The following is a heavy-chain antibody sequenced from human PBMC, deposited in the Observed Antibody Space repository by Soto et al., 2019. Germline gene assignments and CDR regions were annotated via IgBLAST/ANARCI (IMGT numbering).Heavy chain of an antibody. D-gene: IGHD5-18*01. CDR3: ARDRLMATAGTARHYFGLDV. V-gene: IGHV4-31*03. CDR2: IYYSGNT. Sequence: QVQLQESGPGLVKPSQTLSLTCTVSGGSIRSGGYYWSWVRQNPRKGLEWIGNIYYSGNTYYNPSLTGRLTISVDTSKNQFSLNLSSVTAADTAVYYCARDRLMATAGTARHYFGLDVWGQGTTVTVSS. J-gene: IGHJ6*02. CDR1: GGSIRSGGYY.